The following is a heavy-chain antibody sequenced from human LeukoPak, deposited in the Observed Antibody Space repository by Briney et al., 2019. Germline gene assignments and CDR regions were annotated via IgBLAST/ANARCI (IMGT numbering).Heavy chain of an antibody. CDR1: GYTFTGYY. J-gene: IGHJ4*02. CDR2: INPNSGGT. Sequence: ASVKVFCKASGYTFTGYYMHWVRQAPGQGLEWMGWINPNSGGTNYAQKFQGWVTMTRDTSISTAYMELSRLRSDDTAVYYCARGHSYSSSFDYWGQGTLVTVSS. CDR3: ARGHSYSSSFDY. D-gene: IGHD6-13*01. V-gene: IGHV1-2*04.